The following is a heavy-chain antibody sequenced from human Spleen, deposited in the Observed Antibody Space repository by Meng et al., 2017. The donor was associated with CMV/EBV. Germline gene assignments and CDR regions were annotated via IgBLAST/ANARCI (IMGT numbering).Heavy chain of an antibody. J-gene: IGHJ6*02. CDR1: GFTFSRNR. Sequence: GGSLRLSCAVSGFTFSRNRMHWVRQAPGKGLVWVARINADASSTTYADSVKGRFTISRDNAKNTLYLQMNSLRAEDTAVYYCARESDIEVAGGYYYGMDVWGQGTTVTVSS. V-gene: IGHV3-74*03. D-gene: IGHD6-19*01. CDR3: ARESDIEVAGGYYYGMDV. CDR2: INADASST.